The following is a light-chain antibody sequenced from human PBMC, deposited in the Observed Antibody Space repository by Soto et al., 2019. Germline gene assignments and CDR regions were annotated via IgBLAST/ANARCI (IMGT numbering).Light chain of an antibody. Sequence: QSALTQPPSASGTPGQGVTISCSGSSSNIGSNYVYWYQQLPGTAPKLLIYNNNQRPSGVPDRFSASKSGTSASLAIRGLRSDDEADYYCSSWDGSLSGYVFGAGTK. CDR2: NNN. CDR3: SSWDGSLSGYV. V-gene: IGLV1-47*02. CDR1: SSNIGSNY. J-gene: IGLJ1*01.